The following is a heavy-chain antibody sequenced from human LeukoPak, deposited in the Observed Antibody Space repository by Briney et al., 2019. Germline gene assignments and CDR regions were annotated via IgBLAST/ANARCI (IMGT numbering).Heavy chain of an antibody. CDR3: ASDRRYYYDSSGYYYGGYYYYGMDV. Sequence: PSETLSLTCTVSGGSISSYYWSWIRQPPGRGLEGIGDIYYSGSTNYNPSLKSRVTISVDTSKNQFSLKLSSVTAADTAVYYCASDRRYYYDSSGYYYGGYYYYGMDVWGQGTTVTVSS. D-gene: IGHD3-22*01. J-gene: IGHJ6*02. CDR1: GGSISSYY. V-gene: IGHV4-59*01. CDR2: IYYSGST.